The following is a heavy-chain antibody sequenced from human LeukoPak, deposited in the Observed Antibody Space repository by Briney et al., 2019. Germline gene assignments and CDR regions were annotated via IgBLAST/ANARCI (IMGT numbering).Heavy chain of an antibody. Sequence: PGGSLRLSCVGSGFTFSDAWMTWVRQAPGKGLEWVSRIKSKIDGGTIDYAEPVKGRFTISRDDSRNTLYLQMSSLKTEDTAVYYCTSRRQDGWWGQGTLVTVS. CDR2: IKSKIDGGTI. D-gene: IGHD2-15*01. J-gene: IGHJ4*02. CDR3: TSRRQDGW. CDR1: GFTFSDAW. V-gene: IGHV3-15*01.